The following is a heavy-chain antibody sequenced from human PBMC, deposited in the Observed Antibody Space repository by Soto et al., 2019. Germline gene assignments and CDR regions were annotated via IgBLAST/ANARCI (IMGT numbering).Heavy chain of an antibody. V-gene: IGHV2-70*11. Sequence: SGPTLVNPTQTLTLTCTFSGFSLSTSGMCVSWIRQPPGKALEWLARIDWDDDKYYSTSLKTRLTISKDTSKNQVVLTMTNMDPVDTATYYCARSWRFLEWLSLDFWGQGTLGSGSS. J-gene: IGHJ4*02. CDR2: IDWDDDK. CDR3: ARSWRFLEWLSLDF. D-gene: IGHD3-3*01. CDR1: GFSLSTSGMC.